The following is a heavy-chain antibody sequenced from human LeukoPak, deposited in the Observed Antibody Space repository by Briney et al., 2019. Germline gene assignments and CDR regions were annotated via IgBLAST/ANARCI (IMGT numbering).Heavy chain of an antibody. Sequence: ASVKVSCKASGYTFTSYDINWVRQATGQGLEWMGWMNPNSGNTGYAQKFQGRVTMTRNTSISTAYMELSSLRSEDTAVYYCARGPHYYGSGSYYNVLPARIYAFDIWGQGTMVTVSS. D-gene: IGHD3-10*01. V-gene: IGHV1-8*01. CDR1: GYTFTSYD. CDR3: ARGPHYYGSGSYYNVLPARIYAFDI. J-gene: IGHJ3*02. CDR2: MNPNSGNT.